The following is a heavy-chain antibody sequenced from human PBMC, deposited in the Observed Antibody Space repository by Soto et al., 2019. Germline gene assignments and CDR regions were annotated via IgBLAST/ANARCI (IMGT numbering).Heavy chain of an antibody. D-gene: IGHD6-13*01. V-gene: IGHV4-34*01. Sequence: SETLSLTCAVYGGSFSGYYWSWIRQPPGKGLEWIGEINHSGSTNYYPSLKIRVTISVDTSKNQFSLKLSSVTAADTAVYYCAKKSHAITAAGSHNWFDPWGQGTLVPVSS. CDR1: GGSFSGYY. CDR2: INHSGST. J-gene: IGHJ5*02. CDR3: AKKSHAITAAGSHNWFDP.